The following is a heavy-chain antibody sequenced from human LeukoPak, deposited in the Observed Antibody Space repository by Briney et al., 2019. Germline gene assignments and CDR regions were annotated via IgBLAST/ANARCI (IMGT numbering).Heavy chain of an antibody. CDR2: IYYSGST. J-gene: IGHJ5*02. Sequence: SETLSLTCTVSGGSISSYYWSWIRQPPGKGLEWIGYIYYSGSTNYNPSLKSRVTISVDTSKNQLSLKLSSVTAADTAVYYCARESGTITMVRGVIDLWGQGTLVTVSS. CDR3: ARESGTITMVRGVIDL. D-gene: IGHD3-10*01. V-gene: IGHV4-59*01. CDR1: GGSISSYY.